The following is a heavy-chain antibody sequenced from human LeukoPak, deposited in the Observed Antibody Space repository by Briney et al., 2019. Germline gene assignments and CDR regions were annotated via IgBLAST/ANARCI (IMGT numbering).Heavy chain of an antibody. Sequence: SQTLSLTCAVSGGSISSGGYSWSWIRQPPGKGLEWIGYIYHSGSTYYNPSLKSRVTISVDRSKNQFSLKLSSVTAADTAVYYCARVEAAAGNNWVDPWGQGTLVTGSS. CDR1: GGSISSGGYS. CDR3: ARVEAAAGNNWVDP. V-gene: IGHV4-30-2*01. J-gene: IGHJ5*02. D-gene: IGHD6-13*01. CDR2: IYHSGST.